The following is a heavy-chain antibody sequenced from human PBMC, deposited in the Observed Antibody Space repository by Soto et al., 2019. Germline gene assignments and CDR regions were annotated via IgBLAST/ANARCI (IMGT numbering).Heavy chain of an antibody. D-gene: IGHD2-15*01. J-gene: IGHJ2*01. Sequence: EVQLVESGGVLIQPGGSLRLSCAASGFTVSTNYMNWVRQAPGKGLEWVSVIYSDSSTYYADSVKGRFTISRDNSKNTLYLQMNSLRAEDMAVYYCARVVGYCSGGSCYDWYFDLWGRGTLVTVSS. CDR2: IYSDSST. CDR1: GFTVSTNY. V-gene: IGHV3-53*01. CDR3: ARVVGYCSGGSCYDWYFDL.